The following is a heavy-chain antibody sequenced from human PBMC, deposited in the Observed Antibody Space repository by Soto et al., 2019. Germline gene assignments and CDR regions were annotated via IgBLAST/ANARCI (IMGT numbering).Heavy chain of an antibody. D-gene: IGHD3-3*01. V-gene: IGHV3-23*01. CDR2: ISGSGGST. J-gene: IGHJ6*02. Sequence: PGGALRPPRATPGFPLCRHSLSWVRQAPREGLEWVSAISGSGGSTYYADSVKGRFTISRDNSKNTLYLQMNSLRAEDTAVYYCASGGLRFLESDYYGMDVWGQGTTVTVSS. CDR3: ASGGLRFLESDYYGMDV. CDR1: GFPLCRHS.